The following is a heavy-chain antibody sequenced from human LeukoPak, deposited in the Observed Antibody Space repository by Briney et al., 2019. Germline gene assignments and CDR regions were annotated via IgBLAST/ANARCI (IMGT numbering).Heavy chain of an antibody. CDR1: GGSFSGYY. CDR3: ARGRLRGAKLDY. V-gene: IGHV4-34*01. CDR2: INHSGST. D-gene: IGHD4/OR15-4a*01. J-gene: IGHJ4*02. Sequence: SETLSLTCAVYGGSFSGYYWSWIRQPPGKGLEWIGEINHSGSTNYNPSLKSRVTISVDTSKSQCSLKLSSVTAADTAVYYCARGRLRGAKLDYWGQGTLVTVSS.